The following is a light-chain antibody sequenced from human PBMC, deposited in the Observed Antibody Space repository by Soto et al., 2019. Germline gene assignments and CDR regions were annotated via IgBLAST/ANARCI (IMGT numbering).Light chain of an antibody. CDR3: QQYDTSPRT. V-gene: IGKV3-20*01. J-gene: IGKJ1*01. Sequence: EIALTQSPGTLSLSPGDRATLSCRASQNLGSGYLAWYQQKPGQAPRILIYAASSRATGIPDRFSGSGSGTDFSLTISRLEPEDFAVYYCQQYDTSPRTLGQGTKVDIK. CDR1: QNLGSGY. CDR2: AAS.